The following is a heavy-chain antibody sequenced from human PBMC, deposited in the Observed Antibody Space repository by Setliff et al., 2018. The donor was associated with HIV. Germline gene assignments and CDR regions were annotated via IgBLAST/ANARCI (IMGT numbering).Heavy chain of an antibody. Sequence: WASVKVSCKASGYRFSTFGISWVRQAPGQGLEWMGWISGYNADTDYAQKFHGRVTMTRDTSISTAYMELSSLKSDDTAVYYCARGADHFDTSGYYSFFDPWGQGTLVTVSS. CDR2: ISGYNADT. V-gene: IGHV1-18*01. CDR1: GYRFSTFG. J-gene: IGHJ5*02. CDR3: ARGADHFDTSGYYSFFDP. D-gene: IGHD3-22*01.